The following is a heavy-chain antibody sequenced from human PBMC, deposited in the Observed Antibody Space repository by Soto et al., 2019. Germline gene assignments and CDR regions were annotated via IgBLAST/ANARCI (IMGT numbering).Heavy chain of an antibody. CDR3: ARGYGSGSNWFDP. D-gene: IGHD3-10*01. J-gene: IGHJ5*02. CDR1: GGSISSYY. CDR2: IYYSGST. Sequence: SETLSLTCTVSGGSISSYYWSWIWQPPGKGLEWIGYIYYSGSTNYNPSLKSRVTISVDTSKNQFSLKLSSVTAADTAVYYCARGYGSGSNWFDPWGQGTLVTVSS. V-gene: IGHV4-59*01.